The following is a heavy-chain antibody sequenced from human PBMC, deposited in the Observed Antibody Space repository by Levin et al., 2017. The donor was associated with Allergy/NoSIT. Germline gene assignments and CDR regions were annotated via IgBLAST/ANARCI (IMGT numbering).Heavy chain of an antibody. CDR2: ISAYNGNT. Sequence: AGGSLRLSCKASGYTFTSYGISWVRQAPGQGLEWMGWISAYNGNTNYAQKLQGRVTMTTDTSTSTAYMELRSLRSDDTAVYYCAVARSGSYFRFDYWGQGTLVTVSS. CDR3: AVARSGSYFRFDY. CDR1: GYTFTSYG. D-gene: IGHD1-26*01. V-gene: IGHV1-18*01. J-gene: IGHJ4*02.